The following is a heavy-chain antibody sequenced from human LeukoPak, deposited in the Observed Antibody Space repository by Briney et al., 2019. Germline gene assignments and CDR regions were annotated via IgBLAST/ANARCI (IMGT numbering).Heavy chain of an antibody. Sequence: GGSLRLSCAASGFTVTNNYMSWVRQAPGKGLEWVSVIYSGGSTYYADSVKGRFTISRDNSKNTLYLQMNSLRAEDTAVYYCASLMHYYDSSGPDDAFDIWGQGTMVTVSS. CDR3: ASLMHYYDSSGPDDAFDI. J-gene: IGHJ3*02. V-gene: IGHV3-53*01. CDR1: GFTVTNNY. D-gene: IGHD3-22*01. CDR2: IYSGGST.